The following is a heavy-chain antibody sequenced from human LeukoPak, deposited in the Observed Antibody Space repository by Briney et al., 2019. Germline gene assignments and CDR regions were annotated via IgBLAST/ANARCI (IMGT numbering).Heavy chain of an antibody. Sequence: PGGSLRLSCAASGFTFSSYWMHWVRQAPGKGLEWVTLFSYDGNSKYYADSVKGRFTISRDNSKNTLYLQMNSLRADDSAVYYCARGIGQDSGYDYFLDYWGQGTLVTVSS. J-gene: IGHJ4*02. CDR2: FSYDGNSK. V-gene: IGHV3-30-3*01. CDR1: GFTFSSYW. D-gene: IGHD5-12*01. CDR3: ARGIGQDSGYDYFLDY.